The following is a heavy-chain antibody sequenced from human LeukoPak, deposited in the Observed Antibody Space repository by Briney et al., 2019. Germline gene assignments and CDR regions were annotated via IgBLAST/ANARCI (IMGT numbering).Heavy chain of an antibody. D-gene: IGHD2-2*01. V-gene: IGHV3-21*01. J-gene: IGHJ4*02. CDR2: ISASSKYI. Sequence: KPWGSPSLPCPGPGFTFNSYGMEWVRQAPGKGVEWVSSISASSKYIYYTESVKGRFTISRNNAKNSLYMQIDSLRAEDTAMYFCATERDCGSSSCVAYFFDSWGPGNLVTVSS. CDR1: GFTFNSYG. CDR3: ATERDCGSSSCVAYFFDS.